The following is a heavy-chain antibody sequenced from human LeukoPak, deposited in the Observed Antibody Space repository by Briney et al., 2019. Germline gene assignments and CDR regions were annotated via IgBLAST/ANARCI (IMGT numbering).Heavy chain of an antibody. V-gene: IGHV3-30*18. CDR1: GFTFSSYG. D-gene: IGHD3-9*01. Sequence: PGGSLRLSCAASGFTFSSYGMHWVRQAPGKGLEWVAVISYDGSNKYYADSVKGRFTISSDNSKNTLYLQMNSLRAEDTAVYYCAKDMGYDILTGPVSWGQGTLVTVSS. J-gene: IGHJ5*02. CDR2: ISYDGSNK. CDR3: AKDMGYDILTGPVS.